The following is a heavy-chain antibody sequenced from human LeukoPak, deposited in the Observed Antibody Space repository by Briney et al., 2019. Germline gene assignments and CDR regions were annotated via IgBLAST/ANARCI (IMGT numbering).Heavy chain of an antibody. Sequence: GGSLRLSCAASGFTFSSYTMHWVRQAPGKGLEYVSAISSNGGSTYYANSVKGRFTISRDNSKNTLYLQMGSLRAADMAVYYCARWRHSSGYYYDDWGQGTLVTVSS. CDR3: ARWRHSSGYYYDD. J-gene: IGHJ4*02. CDR2: ISSNGGST. V-gene: IGHV3-64*01. D-gene: IGHD3-22*01. CDR1: GFTFSSYT.